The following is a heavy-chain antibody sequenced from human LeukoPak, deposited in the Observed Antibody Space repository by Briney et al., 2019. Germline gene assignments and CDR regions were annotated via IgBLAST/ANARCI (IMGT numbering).Heavy chain of an antibody. J-gene: IGHJ4*02. CDR1: GFTFSTYW. V-gene: IGHV3-7*01. CDR3: ARDLPTGSDYFDY. D-gene: IGHD6-6*01. Sequence: PGGSLRLSCAASGFTFSTYWMSWVRQAPGKGLEWLANIKQDGSEKYYVDSVKGRFTISRDNAKNSLYLQMSSLRADDTAVYYCARDLPTGSDYFDYWGQGTLVTVSS. CDR2: IKQDGSEK.